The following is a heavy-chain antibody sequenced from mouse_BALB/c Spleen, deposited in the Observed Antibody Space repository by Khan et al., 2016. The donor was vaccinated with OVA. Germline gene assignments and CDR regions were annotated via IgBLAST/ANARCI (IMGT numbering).Heavy chain of an antibody. CDR2: ISGDSSTI. D-gene: IGHD1-1*01. Sequence: EVELVESGGGLVQPGGSRKLSCVASGFTFSNFGMHWVRQAPEKGLEWVAYISGDSSTIYYTDTVKGRFTISRDNPKNTLFLQLTSLGSDDMAMYYCARSFCYGYYFDQWGQGTTLTVSS. CDR3: ARSFCYGYYFDQ. J-gene: IGHJ2*01. V-gene: IGHV5-17*02. CDR1: GFTFSNFG.